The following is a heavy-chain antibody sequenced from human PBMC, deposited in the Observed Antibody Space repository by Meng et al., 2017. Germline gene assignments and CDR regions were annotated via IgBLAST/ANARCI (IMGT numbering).Heavy chain of an antibody. Sequence: ASVKVSCKASGYTFTGYYMHWVRQAPGQGLEWMGWINPNSGGTNYAQKFQGRVTMTRDTSISTAYMELSRLRSDDTAVYYCARAVSSGWSRFAFDIWGQGTMVTGSS. J-gene: IGHJ3*02. V-gene: IGHV1-2*02. CDR2: INPNSGGT. CDR1: GYTFTGYY. D-gene: IGHD6-19*01. CDR3: ARAVSSGWSRFAFDI.